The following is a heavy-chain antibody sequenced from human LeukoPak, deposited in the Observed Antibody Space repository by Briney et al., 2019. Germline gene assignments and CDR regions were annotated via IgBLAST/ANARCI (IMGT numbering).Heavy chain of an antibody. Sequence: ASVKVSCKASGYTFTGYYVHWVRQAPGQGLEWMGRISPDSGGTNYAQKFQGRVTMTRDSSISTAYMELSRLRSDDMAVYYCARMCYYGSGSYSAFDYWGQGTLVTVSS. CDR1: GYTFTGYY. CDR3: ARMCYYGSGSYSAFDY. V-gene: IGHV1-2*02. D-gene: IGHD3-10*01. CDR2: ISPDSGGT. J-gene: IGHJ4*02.